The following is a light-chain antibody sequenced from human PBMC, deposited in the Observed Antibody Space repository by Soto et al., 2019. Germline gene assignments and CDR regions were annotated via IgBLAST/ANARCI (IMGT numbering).Light chain of an antibody. J-gene: IGKJ3*01. CDR2: GAS. CDR1: QGVTTAY. Sequence: EVVLTHSPGTLSLSPGERATLSCRASQGVTTAYLAWYQHKPGPAPRLIIYGASNRATGLPDRFSGSGSGKDFTLTISRLEPEYFAVYSCQQYGASPLFTFGPGTKVDLK. CDR3: QQYGASPLFT. V-gene: IGKV3-20*01.